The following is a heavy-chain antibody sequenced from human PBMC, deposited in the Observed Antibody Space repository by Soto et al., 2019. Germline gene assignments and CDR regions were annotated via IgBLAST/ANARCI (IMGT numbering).Heavy chain of an antibody. D-gene: IGHD3-10*01. V-gene: IGHV5-51*03. J-gene: IGHJ4*02. CDR1: GYPFTSFW. CDR2: IYPGDSDP. CDR3: ASRYYDTSGTSPSYLDY. Sequence: EVQLVQSGAEVKKPGESLKISCKASGYPFTSFWIGWVRQMPGKGLEWMGIIYPGDSDPRYSPSFQGQITISDDKSINPAYLQWSSLTTSDSAMYYCASRYYDTSGTSPSYLDYWGQGTLVTVSS.